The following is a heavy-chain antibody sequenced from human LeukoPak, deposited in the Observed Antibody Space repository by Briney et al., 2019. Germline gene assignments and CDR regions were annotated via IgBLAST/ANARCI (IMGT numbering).Heavy chain of an antibody. D-gene: IGHD3-16*02. CDR1: GGSISSYY. V-gene: IGHV4-4*07. J-gene: IGHJ4*02. Sequence: PSETLSLTCTVSGGSISSYYWSWIRQPAGKGLEWIGRIYTSGSTNYNPSLKSRVTMSVDTSKNQFSLKLSSVSAADTAVYYCARPRPIWGSYRYTSYFDYWGQGTLVTVSS. CDR2: IYTSGST. CDR3: ARPRPIWGSYRYTSYFDY.